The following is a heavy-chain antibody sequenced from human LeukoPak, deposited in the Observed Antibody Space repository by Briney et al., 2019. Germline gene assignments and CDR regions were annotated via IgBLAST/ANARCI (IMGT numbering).Heavy chain of an antibody. CDR1: EFTFNTYG. J-gene: IGHJ3*02. CDR2: ISYDGSKK. V-gene: IGHV3-30*18. CDR3: AKGRKQWWTFDVLNM. Sequence: GGSLRLSCAASEFTFNTYGMQWVRQAPGKGLEWVALISYDGSKKYYADSVKGRFTISRDNSETTLYLQMNSLRPEDTAVYHCAKGRKQWWTFDVLNMWGQGTVVTVSS. D-gene: IGHD2-8*01.